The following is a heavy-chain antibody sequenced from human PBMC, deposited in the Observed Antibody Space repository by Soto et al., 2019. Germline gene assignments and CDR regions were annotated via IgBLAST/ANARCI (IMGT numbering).Heavy chain of an antibody. CDR2: VNPSGGST. V-gene: IGHV1-46*01. J-gene: IGHJ1*01. CDR3: AREENCSDGICYSEYFQR. CDR1: GYIFTAYS. Sequence: ASVKVSCKASGYIFTAYSMHWVRQAPGQGLEWMGVVNPSGGSTNYAQKFQGRITMTRDTSTSTVYMDLSSLTSEDTAVYYCAREENCSDGICYSEYFQRWGQGTLVTVSS. D-gene: IGHD2-15*01.